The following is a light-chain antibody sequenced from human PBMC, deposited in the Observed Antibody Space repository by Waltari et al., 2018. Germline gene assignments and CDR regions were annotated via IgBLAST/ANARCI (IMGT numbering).Light chain of an antibody. V-gene: IGLV2-23*03. CDR1: TGDAWTYNL. Sequence: QSALTQPTSVSGSPGQSITISCTGTTGDAWTYNLVSWYQKHPGKAPKLLIYEGNRRPSGVSNRFSGSKSDNTASLTLSGLQAEDEADYYCCSNVGSSVFFGGGTKLTVL. J-gene: IGLJ2*01. CDR3: CSNVGSSVF. CDR2: EGN.